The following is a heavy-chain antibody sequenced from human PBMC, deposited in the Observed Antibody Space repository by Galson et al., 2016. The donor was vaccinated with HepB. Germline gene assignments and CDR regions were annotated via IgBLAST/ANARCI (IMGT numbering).Heavy chain of an antibody. CDR1: GFNFDSYD. V-gene: IGHV3-13*01. D-gene: IGHD1-26*01. CDR3: GRDSGSPGGLCFDR. J-gene: IGHJ5*02. CDR2: MGTAGET. Sequence: SLRLSCAASGFNFDSYDMNWVRQVTGGGLEWVSSMGTAGETFYSDSAVGRFIISRDNAKDSLYLQMDNLTEGDTAVYYCGRDSGSPGGLCFDRRGQGTLVIVSS.